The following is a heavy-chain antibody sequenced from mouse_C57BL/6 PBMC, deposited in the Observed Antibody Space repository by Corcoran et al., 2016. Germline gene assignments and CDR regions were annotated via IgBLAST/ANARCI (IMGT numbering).Heavy chain of an antibody. J-gene: IGHJ4*01. Sequence: QIQLVQSGPELKKPGETVKISCKASGYTFTTYGMSWVKQAPGKGLKWMGWINTYSGVPTYADDFKGRFAFSLETSASTAYLQINNLKNEDTATYFCARQLRLRDYAMDYWGQGTSVTVSS. CDR1: GYTFTTYG. CDR3: ARQLRLRDYAMDY. V-gene: IGHV9-3*01. CDR2: INTYSGVP. D-gene: IGHD3-2*02.